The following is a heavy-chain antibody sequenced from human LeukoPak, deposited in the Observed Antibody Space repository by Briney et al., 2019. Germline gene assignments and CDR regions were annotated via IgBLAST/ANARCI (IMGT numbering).Heavy chain of an antibody. V-gene: IGHV4-39*01. CDR1: GGSISSNIYY. CDR2: FYYSGST. Sequence: TSETLSLTCTVSGGSISSNIYYWGWIRQPPGKGLEWIGSFYYSGSTYYNPSLKSRVSISVDTSEKQFSLKLTSVPAADTAVYYCSRSNGDPYGMDVWGQGTTVTVSS. CDR3: SRSNGDPYGMDV. J-gene: IGHJ6*02. D-gene: IGHD4-17*01.